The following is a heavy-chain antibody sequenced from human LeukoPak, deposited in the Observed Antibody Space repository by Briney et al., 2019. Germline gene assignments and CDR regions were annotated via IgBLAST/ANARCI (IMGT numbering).Heavy chain of an antibody. V-gene: IGHV4-61*02. CDR3: ARVYPLIEQFDY. J-gene: IGHJ4*02. D-gene: IGHD1/OR15-1a*01. Sequence: SQTLSLTCTVSGGSISSGSYYWSWIRQPAGKGLEWIGRVYTSGSTNYNPSLKSRVTISVDTSKNQFSLKLSSVTAADTAVYYCARVYPLIEQFDYWGQGTLVTVSS. CDR1: GGSISSGSYY. CDR2: VYTSGST.